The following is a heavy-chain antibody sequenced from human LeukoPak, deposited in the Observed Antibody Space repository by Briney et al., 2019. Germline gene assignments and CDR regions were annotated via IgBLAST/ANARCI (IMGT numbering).Heavy chain of an antibody. CDR2: IYISGST. J-gene: IGHJ6*03. Sequence: SETLSLTCTVSGGAISSGSYYWSWIRQPAGKGLEWIGRIYISGSTNYNPSLKSRVTISVDTSKNQFSLKLSSVTAADTAVYYCARVSSEGYYYYMDVWGKGTTVTVSS. V-gene: IGHV4-61*02. CDR3: ARVSSEGYYYYMDV. CDR1: GGAISSGSYY. D-gene: IGHD2-15*01.